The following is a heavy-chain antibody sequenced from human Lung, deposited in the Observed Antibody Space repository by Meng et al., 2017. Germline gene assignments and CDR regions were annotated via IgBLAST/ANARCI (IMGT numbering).Heavy chain of an antibody. CDR1: GYIFTDYF. CDR3: AREKSPGHFDY. Sequence: QVQLVQSGAEVMTPGASVKLSCKASGYIFTDYFIHWVRQAPGQGLEWTGTVNPSNGGTNYLQKFQGRLTVTRDTSASTVYMDLSTLRSEDAAVYYCAREKSPGHFDYWGQGTLVTVSS. V-gene: IGHV1-46*01. CDR2: VNPSNGGT. J-gene: IGHJ4*02.